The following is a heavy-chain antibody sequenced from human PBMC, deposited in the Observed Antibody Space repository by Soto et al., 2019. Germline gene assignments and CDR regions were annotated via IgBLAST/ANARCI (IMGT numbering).Heavy chain of an antibody. CDR1: GFTSTAYA. CDR3: ASYVRGPAFYLDS. CDR2: ISKNGDEE. D-gene: IGHD3-10*02. Sequence: LRLSCAASGFTSTAYAMSWVRQAPGKGLEWVSVISKNGDEEYYADSVTGRFTISRDSSNNLLYLRMSSLRVEDTAVYYCASYVRGPAFYLDSWGQGTLVTVSS. J-gene: IGHJ4*02. V-gene: IGHV3-23*01.